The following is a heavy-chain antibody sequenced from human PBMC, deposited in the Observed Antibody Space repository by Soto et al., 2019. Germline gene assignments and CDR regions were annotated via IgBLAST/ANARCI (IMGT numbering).Heavy chain of an antibody. CDR3: AKDNWDGQYGSGSYLDY. J-gene: IGHJ4*02. V-gene: IGHV3-9*01. CDR1: GFTFDDYA. CDR2: ISWNSGSI. Sequence: DVQLVESGEGLLKPGRSLRLSCAASGFTFDDYAMHWVRQAPGKGLVWVSGISWNSGSIGYADSVKGRFTISRDNAKNSLYLQMNSLRAEDTALSYCAKDNWDGQYGSGSYLDYWGQGTLVTVSS. D-gene: IGHD3-10*01.